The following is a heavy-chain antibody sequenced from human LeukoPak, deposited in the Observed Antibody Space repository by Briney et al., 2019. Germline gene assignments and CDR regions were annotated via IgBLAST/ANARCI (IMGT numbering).Heavy chain of an antibody. Sequence: GESLKISRKGSGYSFTSYWIGWVRQMPGKGLEWMGIIYPGDSDTRYSPSFQGQVTISADKSISTAYLQWSSLKASDTAMYYCAGRGPGGAYCGGDCYFDYWGQGTLVTVSS. V-gene: IGHV5-51*01. D-gene: IGHD2-21*01. CDR1: GYSFTSYW. J-gene: IGHJ4*02. CDR2: IYPGDSDT. CDR3: AGRGPGGAYCGGDCYFDY.